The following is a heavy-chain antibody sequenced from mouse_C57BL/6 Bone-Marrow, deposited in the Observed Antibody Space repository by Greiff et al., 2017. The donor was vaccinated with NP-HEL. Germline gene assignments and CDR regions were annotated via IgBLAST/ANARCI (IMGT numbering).Heavy chain of an antibody. CDR1: GFSLTSYG. CDR3: ARHETGSSYDYAMDY. D-gene: IGHD1-1*01. CDR2: IWSDGST. Sequence: VKLQESGPGLVAPSQSLSITCTVSGFSLTSYGVHWVRQPPGKGLEWLVVIWSDGSTTYNSALKSRLSISKDNSKSQVFLKMNSLQTDDTAMYYCARHETGSSYDYAMDYWGQGTSVTVSS. J-gene: IGHJ4*01. V-gene: IGHV2-6-1*01.